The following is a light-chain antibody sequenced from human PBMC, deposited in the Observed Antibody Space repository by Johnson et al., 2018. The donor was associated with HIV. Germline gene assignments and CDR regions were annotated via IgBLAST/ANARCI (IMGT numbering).Light chain of an antibody. CDR3: GTWDSSLSGV. V-gene: IGLV1-51*01. CDR1: SSNIGNNY. J-gene: IGLJ1*01. CDR2: DNN. Sequence: QSVLTQPPSVSAAPGQKVTISCSGSSSNIGNNYVSWYQQLPGTAPKLLIYDNNKRPSGIPDRFSGAKSGTSATLGIPGLQPGDEADYYCGTWDSSLSGVFGPGTKVTVL.